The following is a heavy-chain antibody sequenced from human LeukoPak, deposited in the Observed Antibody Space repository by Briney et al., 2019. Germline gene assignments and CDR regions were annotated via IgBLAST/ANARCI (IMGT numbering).Heavy chain of an antibody. CDR3: ARSIAVAGTGGRYYYMDV. CDR2: ISVYNGNT. D-gene: IGHD6-19*01. J-gene: IGHJ6*03. Sequence: GASVKVSCKTSGYTFTNYGIGWVRQAPGQGLEWMGWISVYNGNTNYAQKLQGRVTMTTDTSTSTAYMELRSLRSDDTAVYYCARSIAVAGTGGRYYYMDVWGKGTTVTISS. CDR1: GYTFTNYG. V-gene: IGHV1-18*01.